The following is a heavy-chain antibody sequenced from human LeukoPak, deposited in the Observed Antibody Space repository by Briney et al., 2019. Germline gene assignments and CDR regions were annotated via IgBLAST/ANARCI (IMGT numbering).Heavy chain of an antibody. CDR3: ARTPSGTGTLDY. CDR1: GGSISSSTYF. V-gene: IGHV4-39*07. Sequence: SETLSLTCTVSGGSISSSTYFWGWTRQPPGKGLEWIGTIYYSGSTYYNPSLKSRVTISVDTSKNQFSLKLSSVTAADTAVYYCARTPSGTGTLDYWGQGTLVTVSS. CDR2: IYYSGST. J-gene: IGHJ4*02. D-gene: IGHD1-1*01.